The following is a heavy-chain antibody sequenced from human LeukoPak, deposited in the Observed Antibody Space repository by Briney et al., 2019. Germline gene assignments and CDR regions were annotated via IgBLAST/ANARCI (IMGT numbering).Heavy chain of an antibody. J-gene: IGHJ4*02. CDR2: IYTSGST. V-gene: IGHV4-4*07. D-gene: IGHD6-13*01. Sequence: PLETLSLTCTVSGGSISSYYWSWIRRPAGKGLEWIGRIYTSGSTNYNPSLKSRVTMSVDTSKNQFSLKLSSVTAADTAVYYCARGILLAAAREYFDYWGQGTLVTVSS. CDR1: GGSISSYY. CDR3: ARGILLAAAREYFDY.